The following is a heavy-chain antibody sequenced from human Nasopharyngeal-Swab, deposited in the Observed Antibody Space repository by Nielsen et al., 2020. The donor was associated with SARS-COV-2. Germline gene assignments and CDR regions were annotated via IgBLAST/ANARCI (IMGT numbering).Heavy chain of an antibody. CDR3: ARHFRGGDV. D-gene: IGHD3-10*01. J-gene: IGHJ6*04. V-gene: IGHV4-59*08. Sequence: SETLSLTCTVSGGSISPYYWGWIRQPPGKGLEWIGYINYTGSTNYNPSLKSRLTISVDRSKNQFSLRLSSVTAADTAVYYCARHFRGGDVWGNGTTVTVSS. CDR2: INYTGST. CDR1: GGSISPYY.